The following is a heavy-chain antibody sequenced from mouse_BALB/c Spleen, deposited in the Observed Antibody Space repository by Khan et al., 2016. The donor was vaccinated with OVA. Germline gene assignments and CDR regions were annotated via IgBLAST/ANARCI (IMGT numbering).Heavy chain of an antibody. CDR1: GYTFTSYT. J-gene: IGHJ2*01. CDR2: IDPSSGYT. D-gene: IGHD6-1*01. CDR3: ALSAFCVRSSYFYY. V-gene: IGHV1-4*01. Sequence: QVQLQQSGAELARPGASVKMSCKASGYTFTSYTMHWVKQRPGQALEWIGYIDPSSGYTNYNQKYRDKATLTVDKSYSTAYIQLSSLKSEDSEVHYCALSAFCVRSSYFYYLGPVPTLTVSS.